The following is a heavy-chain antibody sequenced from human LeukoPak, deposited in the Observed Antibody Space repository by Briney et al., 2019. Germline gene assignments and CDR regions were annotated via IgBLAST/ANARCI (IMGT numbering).Heavy chain of an antibody. CDR3: ARSAIVVVPADFNWFDP. CDR2: ISAYNGNT. CDR1: GYTFTSYG. J-gene: IGHJ5*02. Sequence: ASVKVSCKASGYTFTSYGISWVRQAPGQGPEWMGWISAYNGNTNYAQKLQGRVTMTTDTSTSTAYMELRSLRSDDTAVYYCARSAIVVVPADFNWFDPWGQGTLVTVSS. V-gene: IGHV1-18*01. D-gene: IGHD2-2*01.